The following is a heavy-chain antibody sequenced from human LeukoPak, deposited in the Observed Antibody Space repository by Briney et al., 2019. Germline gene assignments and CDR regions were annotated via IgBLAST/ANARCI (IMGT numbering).Heavy chain of an antibody. CDR2: IYYSGST. J-gene: IGHJ4*02. CDR1: GGSISSGGYY. D-gene: IGHD5-12*01. CDR3: ARALVGYSGYDSQVSDY. Sequence: KASQTLSLTCTVSGGSISSGGYYWSWIRQHPGKGLEWIGYIYYSGSTYYNPSLKSRVTISVDTSKNQFSLKLSSVTAADTAVYYCARALVGYSGYDSQVSDYWGQGTLVTVSS. V-gene: IGHV4-31*03.